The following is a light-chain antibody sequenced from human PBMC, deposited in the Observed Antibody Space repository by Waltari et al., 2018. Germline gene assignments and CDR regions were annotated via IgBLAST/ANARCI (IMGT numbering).Light chain of an antibody. Sequence: QSALTQPASVSGSPGQSITISCTGTSSDVGGYNYVSWYQQHPGKAPKLMIYDVSKRPSGVSNRFSGSKSGNTASLTISGLQAEDDADYYCSSYTSSGTLRVFGGGTKLTVL. CDR3: SSYTSSGTLRV. J-gene: IGLJ2*01. V-gene: IGLV2-14*03. CDR2: DVS. CDR1: SSDVGGYNY.